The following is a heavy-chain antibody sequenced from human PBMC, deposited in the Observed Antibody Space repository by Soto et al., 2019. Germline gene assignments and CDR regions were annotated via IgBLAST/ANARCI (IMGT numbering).Heavy chain of an antibody. D-gene: IGHD1-26*01. V-gene: IGHV3-23*01. CDR3: ARRGSGSYYDY. CDR1: GFTFSSYA. Sequence: EVQLLESGGGLVQPGGSLRLSCAASGFTFSSYAMRWVRQAPVKGLEWVLAISGSGDSTYYTDSVKGRFSISRDNSKNTLYLQMNSLRAEDTAVYYCARRGSGSYYDYWGQGTLVTVSS. CDR2: ISGSGDST. J-gene: IGHJ4*02.